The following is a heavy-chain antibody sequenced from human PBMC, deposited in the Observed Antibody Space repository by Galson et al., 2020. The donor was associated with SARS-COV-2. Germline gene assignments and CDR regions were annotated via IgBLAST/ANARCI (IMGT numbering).Heavy chain of an antibody. D-gene: IGHD3-16*01. CDR2: ISYDGSNK. Sequence: GGSLRLSCAASGFTFSSYGMHWVRQAPGKGLEWVAVISYDGSNKYYADSVKGRFTISRDNSKNTLYLQMNSLRAEDTAVYYCAKEVITFGGEADYWGQGTLGTVSS. V-gene: IGHV3-30*18. J-gene: IGHJ4*02. CDR1: GFTFSSYG. CDR3: AKEVITFGGEADY.